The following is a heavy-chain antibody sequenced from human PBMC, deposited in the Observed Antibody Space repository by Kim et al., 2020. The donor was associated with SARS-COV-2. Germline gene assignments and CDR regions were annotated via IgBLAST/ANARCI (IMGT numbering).Heavy chain of an antibody. CDR1: GFTFSSHA. Sequence: GGSLRLSCAASGFTFSSHAMSWVRQAPGKGLAWISGISDSGASTYYADSVKGRFTISRDNSKDTLYLQMNSLRAEDTAVYYCATCLAWTTVIPRYVDLWCRGALVTASS. V-gene: IGHV3-23*01. CDR2: ISDSGAST. CDR3: ATCLAWTTVIPRYVDL. D-gene: IGHD4-17*01. J-gene: IGHJ2*01.